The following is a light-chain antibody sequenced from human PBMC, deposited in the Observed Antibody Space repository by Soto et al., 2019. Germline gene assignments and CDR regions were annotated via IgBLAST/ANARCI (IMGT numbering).Light chain of an antibody. CDR2: DND. CDR3: ETWDSSLSAGV. Sequence: QSVLTQPPSVSAAPGQKVTVSCSGGRSNIGNNAVAWYQHLPGTAPKLLIYDNDKRPSGISDRFSASKSGTSATLAITGLQTGDEADYYCETWDSSLSAGVFGGGTKHTVL. J-gene: IGLJ3*02. V-gene: IGLV1-51*01. CDR1: RSNIGNNA.